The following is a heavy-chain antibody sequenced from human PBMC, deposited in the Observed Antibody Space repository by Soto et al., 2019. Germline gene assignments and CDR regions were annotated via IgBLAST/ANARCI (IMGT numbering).Heavy chain of an antibody. V-gene: IGHV4-30-4*01. CDR1: GGSISSGDYY. J-gene: IGHJ4*02. CDR3: ARGTTRDFFDY. D-gene: IGHD1-1*01. Sequence: SETLSLISPVSGGSISSGDYYWSWIRQPPGKGLEWIGYIYYSGSTYYNPSLKSRVTISVDTSKNQFSLKLSSVTAADTAVYYCARGTTRDFFDYWGQATLVTVSS. CDR2: IYYSGST.